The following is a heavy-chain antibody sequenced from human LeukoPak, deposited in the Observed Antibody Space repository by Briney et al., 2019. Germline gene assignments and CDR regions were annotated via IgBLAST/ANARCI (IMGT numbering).Heavy chain of an antibody. CDR3: ARPRYGSGSLDS. Sequence: PSETLSLTCAVYGGSFSGHYWPWLRQPPGKGLAWIGEVNHSGSTTYKPSLNNRVTISVDTSKNQFSLKLTSVTAADTAVYYCARPRYGSGSLDSWGQGTLVTVSS. CDR2: VNHSGST. J-gene: IGHJ4*02. D-gene: IGHD3-10*01. CDR1: GGSFSGHY. V-gene: IGHV4-34*01.